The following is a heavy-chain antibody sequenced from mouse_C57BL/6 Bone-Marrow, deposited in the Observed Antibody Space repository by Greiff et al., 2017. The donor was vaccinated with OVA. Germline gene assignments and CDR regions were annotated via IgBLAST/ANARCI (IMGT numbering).Heavy chain of an antibody. D-gene: IGHD1-1*01. Sequence: EVKLVESGGGLVQSGRSLRLSCATSGFTFSDFYMEWVRQAPGKGLEWIAASRNKANDYTTEYSASVKGRFIVSRDTSQSILYLQMNALSAEDTAVYYCARDARDYDYWYFDVWGTGTTVTVSS. V-gene: IGHV7-1*01. CDR2: SRNKANDYTT. CDR3: ARDARDYDYWYFDV. J-gene: IGHJ1*03. CDR1: GFTFSDFY.